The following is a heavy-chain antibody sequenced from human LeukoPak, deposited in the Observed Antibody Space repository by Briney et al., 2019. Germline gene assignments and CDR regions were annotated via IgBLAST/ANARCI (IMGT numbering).Heavy chain of an antibody. D-gene: IGHD6-19*01. V-gene: IGHV3-21*01. CDR3: ARDRDSSGWIDY. CDR1: GFTFSSYS. J-gene: IGHJ4*02. CDR2: ISSSSSYI. Sequence: GGSLRLSCAASGFTFSSYSMNWVRQAPGKGLEWVSSISSSSSYICYADSVKGRFTISRDNAKNSLYLQMNSLRAEDTAVYYCARDRDSSGWIDYWGQGTLVTVSS.